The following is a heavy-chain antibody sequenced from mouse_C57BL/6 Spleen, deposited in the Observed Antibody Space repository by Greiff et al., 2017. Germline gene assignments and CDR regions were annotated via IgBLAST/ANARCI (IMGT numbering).Heavy chain of an antibody. V-gene: IGHV1-74*01. D-gene: IGHD1-1*01. CDR2: IHPSDSDT. Sequence: QVQLQQSGAELVKPGASVQVSCKASGYTFTSYWMHWVKQRPGQGLEWIGRIHPSDSDTNYTQKFKGKATFTVDKSYSTAYLPLSSLTSEDSAVYYCSIDLLYGSSHDAMDYWGQGTSVTGSS. J-gene: IGHJ4*01. CDR3: SIDLLYGSSHDAMDY. CDR1: GYTFTSYW.